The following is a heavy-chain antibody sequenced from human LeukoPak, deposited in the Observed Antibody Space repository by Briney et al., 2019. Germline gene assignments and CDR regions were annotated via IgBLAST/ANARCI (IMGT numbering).Heavy chain of an antibody. D-gene: IGHD3-22*01. CDR1: GGTFSSNG. J-gene: IGHJ4*02. V-gene: IGHV1-69*05. Sequence: SVKVSCKASGGTFSSNGINWVRQAPGQGLECMGRIIPIFGTANYAQKFQGRVTITTDESTNTAHMELTSLTSEDTAVYYCARGITFYYDNNGYSAFDYWGQGTLVTVSS. CDR3: ARGITFYYDNNGYSAFDY. CDR2: IIPIFGTA.